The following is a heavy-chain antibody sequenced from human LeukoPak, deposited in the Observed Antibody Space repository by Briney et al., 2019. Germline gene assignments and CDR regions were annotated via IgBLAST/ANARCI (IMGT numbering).Heavy chain of an antibody. D-gene: IGHD4-23*01. CDR2: IIPNLGTP. CDR3: ATDLGDFGGNGDY. J-gene: IGHJ4*02. CDR1: GVTFTSHA. Sequence: SVKVSCKTSGVTFTSHANNWVRQAPGQGLEWMGVIIPNLGTPYYAQNFHDRVTIIADESTTTVYMELRGLHSDDTAMYYCATDLGDFGGNGDYWGQGTLVTVSS. V-gene: IGHV1-69*13.